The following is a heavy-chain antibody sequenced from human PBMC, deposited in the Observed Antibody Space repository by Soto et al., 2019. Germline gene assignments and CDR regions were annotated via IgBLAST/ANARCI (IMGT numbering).Heavy chain of an antibody. CDR1: GFSLSTSGVG. J-gene: IGHJ4*02. D-gene: IGHD3-9*01. CDR3: ARTYYDILTGYYTFDY. Sequence: SGPTLVNPTQTLTLTCPFSGFSLSTSGVGVGWIRQPPGKALEWLALIYWDDDKRYSPSLKSRLTITKDTSKNQVVLTMTNMDPVDTATYYCARTYYDILTGYYTFDYWGQGTLVTVSS. V-gene: IGHV2-5*02. CDR2: IYWDDDK.